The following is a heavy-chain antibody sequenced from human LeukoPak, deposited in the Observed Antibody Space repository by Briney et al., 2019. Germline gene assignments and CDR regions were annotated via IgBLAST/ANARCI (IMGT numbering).Heavy chain of an antibody. CDR1: GFTVSSNY. CDR2: IYSGGST. Sequence: GGSLRLSCAASGFTVSSNYMSWVRQAPGKGLEWVSVIYSGGSTYYADSGKGRFTISSDNYKNTLYIQMNSLRAEDTAVYYCAREGYCSSTSCYTLGDAFDIWGQGTMVTVSS. CDR3: AREGYCSSTSCYTLGDAFDI. J-gene: IGHJ3*02. V-gene: IGHV3-53*01. D-gene: IGHD2-2*02.